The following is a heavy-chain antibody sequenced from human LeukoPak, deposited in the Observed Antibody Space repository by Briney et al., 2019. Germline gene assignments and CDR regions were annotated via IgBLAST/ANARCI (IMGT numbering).Heavy chain of an antibody. V-gene: IGHV4-34*01. J-gene: IGHJ3*02. CDR1: GGSFSGYY. CDR3: ARVVQGFDDFEI. CDR2: INHSGST. D-gene: IGHD2-2*01. Sequence: ASETVSLTCAVYGGSFSGYYWSWIRQPPGKGLEWIGEINHSGSTNYNPSLKNRVTISVDTSKNQFSLKLSSVTAADTAVYYCARVVQGFDDFEIWGQGTMVTVSS.